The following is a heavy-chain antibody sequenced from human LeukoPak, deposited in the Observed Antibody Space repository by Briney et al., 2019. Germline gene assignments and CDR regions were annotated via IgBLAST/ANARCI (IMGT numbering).Heavy chain of an antibody. Sequence: KPSETLSLTCTVSGGSISSSSYYWGWIRQPPGKGLEWVSSISSSSSYIYFADSVKGRFTISGDNAKNSLYLQMNSLRAEDTAVYYCARWYDYGDYVSSYYYYCMDVWGKGTTVTVSS. CDR3: ARWYDYGDYVSSYYYYCMDV. J-gene: IGHJ6*03. V-gene: IGHV3-21*01. D-gene: IGHD4-17*01. CDR2: ISSSSSYI. CDR1: GGSISSSS.